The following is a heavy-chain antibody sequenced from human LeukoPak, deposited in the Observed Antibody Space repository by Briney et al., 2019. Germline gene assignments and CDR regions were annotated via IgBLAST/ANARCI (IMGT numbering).Heavy chain of an antibody. J-gene: IGHJ3*02. Sequence: GGSLRLSCAASGFTVSSNYMSWVRQAPGKGLEWVSVIYSGGSTYYADSVKGRFTISRDNSKNTLYLQMNSLRAEDTAVYYCAKAGYSYGLRDAFDIWGQGTMVTVSS. CDR1: GFTVSSNY. V-gene: IGHV3-66*01. CDR3: AKAGYSYGLRDAFDI. D-gene: IGHD5-18*01. CDR2: IYSGGST.